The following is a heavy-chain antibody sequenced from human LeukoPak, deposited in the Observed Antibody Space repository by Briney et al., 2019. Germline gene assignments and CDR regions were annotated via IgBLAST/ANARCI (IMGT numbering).Heavy chain of an antibody. CDR1: GFTFDDYT. V-gene: IGHV3-43*01. J-gene: IGHJ4*02. D-gene: IGHD6-6*01. CDR2: INWDGDST. Sequence: PGGSLRLSCAASGFTFDDYTMHWVRQAPGKGLEWVSLINWDGDSTYYADSVKGRFTISRDNSKNTLYLQMNSLRAEDTAVYYCARLPDSSSIPGDYWGQGTLVTVSS. CDR3: ARLPDSSSIPGDY.